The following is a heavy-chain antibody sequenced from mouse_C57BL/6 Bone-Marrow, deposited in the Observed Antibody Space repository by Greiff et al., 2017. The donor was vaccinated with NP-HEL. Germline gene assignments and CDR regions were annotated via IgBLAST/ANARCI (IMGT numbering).Heavy chain of an antibody. J-gene: IGHJ2*01. V-gene: IGHV1-5*01. Sequence: VQLQQSGTVLARPGASVKMSCKTSGYTFTSSWMHWVKQRPGQGLEWIGAIYPGNSDTSYNQKFKGKAKLTAVTSASTAYMELSSLTNEDSAVYYCTHGSSYGDFDYWGQGTTLTVSS. CDR2: IYPGNSDT. D-gene: IGHD1-1*01. CDR3: THGSSYGDFDY. CDR1: GYTFTSSW.